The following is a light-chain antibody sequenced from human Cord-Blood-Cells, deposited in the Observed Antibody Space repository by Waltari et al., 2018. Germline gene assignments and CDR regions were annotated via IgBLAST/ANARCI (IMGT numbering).Light chain of an antibody. CDR2: GAS. Sequence: EIVLTPSTASLSLSPGERVTLSCRTSQSVSSSYLACYQQKPGQAPRLLIYGASSRATGIPDRFSGSGSGTDFTLTISRLEPEDFAVYYCQQYGSSPPITFGQGTRLEIK. J-gene: IGKJ5*01. CDR3: QQYGSSPPIT. CDR1: QSVSSSY. V-gene: IGKV3-20*01.